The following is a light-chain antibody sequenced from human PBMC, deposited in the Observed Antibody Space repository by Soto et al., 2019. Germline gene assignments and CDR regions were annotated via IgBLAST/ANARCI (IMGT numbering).Light chain of an antibody. V-gene: IGLV2-14*01. Sequence: QSALTQPASVSGSPGQSITISCTGTSSDLGGYNYVSWYQQHPGKAPKVMIYDVSNRPSGVSNRFSGSKSGNTASLTISGLQAEDEADYYCSSDTSSSTLYVFGTGTKVTVL. CDR2: DVS. CDR3: SSDTSSSTLYV. CDR1: SSDLGGYNY. J-gene: IGLJ1*01.